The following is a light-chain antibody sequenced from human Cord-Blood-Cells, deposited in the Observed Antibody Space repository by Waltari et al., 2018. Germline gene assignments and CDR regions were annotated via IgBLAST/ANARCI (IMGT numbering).Light chain of an antibody. Sequence: EIVMTQSPATLSVSPGDRATLPCGASQSVSSNLAWYQQKPGQAPRLLIYGASTRATGIPARFSGSGSGTEFTLTISSLQSEDFAVYYCQQYNNWPPRFTFGPGTKVDIK. CDR1: QSVSSN. CDR2: GAS. CDR3: QQYNNWPPRFT. V-gene: IGKV3D-15*01. J-gene: IGKJ3*01.